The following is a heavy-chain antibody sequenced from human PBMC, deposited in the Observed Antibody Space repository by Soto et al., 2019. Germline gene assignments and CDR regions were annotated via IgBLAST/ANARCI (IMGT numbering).Heavy chain of an antibody. Sequence: PSETLSLTCTVSGGSISSGDYYWSWIRQPPGKGLEWIGYIYYSGSTYYNPSLKSRVTISVDTSKNEFSLNLSSVTAADTAVYYCARSLVGATTLGFDYWGQGTLVTVSS. CDR3: ARSLVGATTLGFDY. V-gene: IGHV4-30-4*01. D-gene: IGHD1-26*01. J-gene: IGHJ4*02. CDR1: GGSISSGDYY. CDR2: IYYSGST.